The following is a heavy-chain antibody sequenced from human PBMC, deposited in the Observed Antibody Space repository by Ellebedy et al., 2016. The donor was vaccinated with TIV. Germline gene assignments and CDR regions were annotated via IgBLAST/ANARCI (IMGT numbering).Heavy chain of an antibody. Sequence: GESLKISCKTSGYIFTNYWIAWVRQMPGKGLEWMGFIYPGDSDTKYSPSFQGQVTISADRSITTAYLQWNRLKASDTAIYYCARLDGVAAAPPGNYWGQGSLVTVSS. CDR1: GYIFTNYW. CDR3: ARLDGVAAAPPGNY. D-gene: IGHD6-25*01. J-gene: IGHJ4*02. V-gene: IGHV5-51*01. CDR2: IYPGDSDT.